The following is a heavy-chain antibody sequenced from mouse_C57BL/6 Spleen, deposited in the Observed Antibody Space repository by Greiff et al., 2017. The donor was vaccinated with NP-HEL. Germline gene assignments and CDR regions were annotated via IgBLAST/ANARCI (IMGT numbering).Heavy chain of an antibody. Sequence: EVQLQQSGPVLVKPGASVKTSCKASGYTFTDYYMNWVKQSHGKSLEWIGVINPYNGGTSYNQKFKGKATLTVDKSSSTAYMELNSLTSEDSAVYYCARWPLANWDVAYFDYWGQGTTLTVSS. D-gene: IGHD4-1*01. CDR1: GYTFTDYY. J-gene: IGHJ2*01. CDR2: INPYNGGT. V-gene: IGHV1-19*01. CDR3: ARWPLANWDVAYFDY.